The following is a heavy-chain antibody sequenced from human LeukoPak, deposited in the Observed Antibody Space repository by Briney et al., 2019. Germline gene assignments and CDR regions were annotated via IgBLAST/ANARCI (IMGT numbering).Heavy chain of an antibody. J-gene: IGHJ6*03. D-gene: IGHD3-22*01. Sequence: GGTLGLSCAASGFTFSSYGMSWVRQAPGKGLEWVSAISGSGGSTYYADSVKGRFTISRDNSKNTLYLQMNSLRAEDTAVYYCAGVHYDSSGYYDYYYMDVWGKGTTVTISS. CDR3: AGVHYDSSGYYDYYYMDV. CDR2: ISGSGGST. V-gene: IGHV3-23*01. CDR1: GFTFSSYG.